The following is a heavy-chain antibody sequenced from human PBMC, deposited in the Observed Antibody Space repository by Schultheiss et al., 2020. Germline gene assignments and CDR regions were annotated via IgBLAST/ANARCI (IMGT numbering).Heavy chain of an antibody. CDR1: GFTFGDYA. CDR3: TRGVWWFGELLSVYYYYGMDV. J-gene: IGHJ6*02. D-gene: IGHD3-10*01. V-gene: IGHV3-49*03. Sequence: GGSLRLSCTASGFTFGDYAMSWFRQAPGKGLEWVGFIRSKAYGGTTEYAASVKGRFTISRDDSKSIAYLQMNSLKTEDTAVYYCTRGVWWFGELLSVYYYYGMDVWGQGTTVTVSS. CDR2: IRSKAYGGTT.